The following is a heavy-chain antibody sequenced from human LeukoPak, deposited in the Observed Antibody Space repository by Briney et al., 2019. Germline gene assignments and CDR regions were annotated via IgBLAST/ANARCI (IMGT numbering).Heavy chain of an antibody. CDR3: AKASGSGFYNNYDC. V-gene: IGHV3-23*01. J-gene: IGHJ4*02. CDR2: LSDSGSA. D-gene: IGHD2-15*01. CDR1: GFTFSSYA. Sequence: GGSLRLSCAASGFTFSSYAMSWVRQAPGKGLEWVSGLSDSGSAYYADSVKGRFTISRDNSKNTLYLQMNSLRAEDTAVYYCAKASGSGFYNNYDCWGQGTLVTVSS.